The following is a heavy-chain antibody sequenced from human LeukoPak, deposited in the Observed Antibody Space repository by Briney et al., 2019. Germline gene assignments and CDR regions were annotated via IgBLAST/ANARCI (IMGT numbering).Heavy chain of an antibody. D-gene: IGHD5-12*01. J-gene: IGHJ4*02. CDR1: GFTFSSYA. V-gene: IGHV3-23*01. CDR3: AKGDGYSGYDRGGTFDY. Sequence: GGSLRLSCAASGFTFSSYAMSWVRQAPGEGLEWVSAISGSGGSTYYADSVKGRFTISRDNSKNTLYLQMNSLRAEDTAVYYCAKGDGYSGYDRGGTFDYWGQGTLVTVSS. CDR2: ISGSGGST.